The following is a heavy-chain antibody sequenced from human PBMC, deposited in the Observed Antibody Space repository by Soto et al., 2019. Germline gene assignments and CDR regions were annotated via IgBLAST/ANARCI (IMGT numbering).Heavy chain of an antibody. V-gene: IGHV1-69*04. CDR1: GGTFSSYT. Sequence: EASVKVSCKASGGTFSSYTISWVRQAPGQGLEWMGRIIPILGIANYAQKFQGRVTITADKSTSTAYMELSSLRSEDTAVYYCARDHADCTSGVCYSHWGRGTLVTVSS. J-gene: IGHJ4*02. CDR2: IIPILGIA. CDR3: ARDHADCTSGVCYSH. D-gene: IGHD2-8*01.